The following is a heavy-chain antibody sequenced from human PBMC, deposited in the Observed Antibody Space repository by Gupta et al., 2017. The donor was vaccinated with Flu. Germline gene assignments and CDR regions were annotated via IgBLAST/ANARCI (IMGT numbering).Heavy chain of an antibody. Sequence: IRQPAGKGLEWIGRIYTSGSTNYNPSLKSRVTMSVDTSKNQFSRKLSSVTAADTAVYYCAREGSSWYGNHFDYWGQGTLVTVSS. J-gene: IGHJ4*02. V-gene: IGHV4-4*07. D-gene: IGHD6-13*01. CDR2: IYTSGST. CDR3: AREGSSWYGNHFDY.